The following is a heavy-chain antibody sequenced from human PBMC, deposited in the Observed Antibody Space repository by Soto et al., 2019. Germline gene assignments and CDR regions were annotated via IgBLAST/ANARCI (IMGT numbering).Heavy chain of an antibody. D-gene: IGHD5-12*01. V-gene: IGHV3-23*01. CDR1: GFTFSSYA. J-gene: IGHJ4*02. CDR3: AKDQIVYSGYGGGYYFDY. CDR2: ISGSGGST. Sequence: GGSLRLSCAASGFTFSSYAMSWVRQAPGKGLEWVSAISGSGGSTYYADSVKGRFTISRDNSKNTLYLQMNSLRAEDTAVYYCAKDQIVYSGYGGGYYFDYWGQGTLVTVSS.